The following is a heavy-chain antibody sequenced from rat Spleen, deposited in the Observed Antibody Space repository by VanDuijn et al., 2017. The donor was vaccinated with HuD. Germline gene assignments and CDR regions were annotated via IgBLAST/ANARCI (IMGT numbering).Heavy chain of an antibody. CDR1: GFIFSDFG. CDR2: ISSHSGTI. CDR3: ARNYGGSPFDY. V-gene: IGHV5-34*01. D-gene: IGHD1-11*01. Sequence: EVQLVESGGGLVQPGRSLKLSCVASGFIFSDFGMNWIRQAPGKGLEWVAYISSHSGTISYADTVKGRFTIARDSAKNTLYLQLSSLRSEDTALYYCARNYGGSPFDYWGQGVMVTVSS. J-gene: IGHJ2*01.